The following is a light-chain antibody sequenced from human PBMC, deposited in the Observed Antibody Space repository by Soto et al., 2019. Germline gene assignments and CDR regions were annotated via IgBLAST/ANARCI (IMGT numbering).Light chain of an antibody. J-gene: IGLJ1*01. CDR2: EVS. CDR1: SSDVGGYNY. V-gene: IGLV2-14*01. Sequence: QSALTQPASVSGSPGQSITISCTGTSSDVGGYNYVSWYQQHPGKAPKLMIYEVSNRPSGVSNRFSGSKSGNTASLTISGLQAEDGADYYCSSYTRSSIDYVFGTGTKLTVL. CDR3: SSYTRSSIDYV.